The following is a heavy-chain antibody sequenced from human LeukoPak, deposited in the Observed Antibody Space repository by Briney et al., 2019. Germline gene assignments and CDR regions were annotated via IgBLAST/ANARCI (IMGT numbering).Heavy chain of an antibody. Sequence: SETPLLPCSVAAGSIISSSYYCWWRRQPPGEVLWVVGSINYIETTCYNQYIKTRDTISVETSKNQYSLKLSSVTAADTAVYDCARHLDRHIAGIAVSGPGFGYWGQGTLVTVS. V-gene: IGHV4-39*01. D-gene: IGHD6-19*01. J-gene: IGHJ4*02. CDR3: ARHLDRHIAGIAVSGPGFGY. CDR1: AGSIISSSYY. CDR2: INYIETT.